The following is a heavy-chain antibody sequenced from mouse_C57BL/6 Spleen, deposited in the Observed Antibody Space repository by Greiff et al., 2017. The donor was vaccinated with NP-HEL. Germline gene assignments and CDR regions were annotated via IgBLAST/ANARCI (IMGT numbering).Heavy chain of an antibody. J-gene: IGHJ2*01. CDR1: GYTFTDYY. V-gene: IGHV1-26*01. Sequence: EVQLQQSGPELVKPGASVKISCKASGYTFTDYYMNWVKQSHGKSLEWIGDINPNNGGTSYNQKFKGKATLTVDKSSSTAYMELRSLTSEDSAVYYCARDPVAYCDYWGQGTTLTVSS. CDR3: ARDPVAYCDY. CDR2: INPNNGGT. D-gene: IGHD1-1*01.